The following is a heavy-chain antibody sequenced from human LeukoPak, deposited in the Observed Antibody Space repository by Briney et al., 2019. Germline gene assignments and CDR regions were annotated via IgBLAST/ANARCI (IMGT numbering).Heavy chain of an antibody. Sequence: TSSETLSLTCVVYGGSFSGYYWSWIRQPPGKGLEWIGYIYYSGSTNYNPSLKSRATISIDTSKNQISLKMPSVTAADTAVYYCAGSVAGTLSEHFQHWGQGTLVSVSS. CDR1: GGSFSGYY. CDR3: AGSVAGTLSEHFQH. CDR2: IYYSGST. V-gene: IGHV4-59*08. D-gene: IGHD6-19*01. J-gene: IGHJ1*01.